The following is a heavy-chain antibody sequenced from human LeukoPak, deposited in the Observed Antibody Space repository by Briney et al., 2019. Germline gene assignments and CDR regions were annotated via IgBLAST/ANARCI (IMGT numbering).Heavy chain of an antibody. Sequence: SETLSLTCTVSGGSISSSSYYWGWIRQPPGKGLEWIGSIYYSGSTYYNPSLKSRVTISVDTSKNQFSLKLSSVTAADTAVYYCARATIYYYGSGSYSTDYNWFDPWGQGTLVTVSS. CDR2: IYYSGST. J-gene: IGHJ5*02. D-gene: IGHD3-10*01. CDR1: GGSISSSSYY. CDR3: ARATIYYYGSGSYSTDYNWFDP. V-gene: IGHV4-39*07.